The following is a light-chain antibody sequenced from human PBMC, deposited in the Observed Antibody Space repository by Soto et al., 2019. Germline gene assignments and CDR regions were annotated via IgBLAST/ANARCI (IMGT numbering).Light chain of an antibody. CDR3: QQSYTAPSIT. CDR2: GVS. CDR1: QSISSS. V-gene: IGKV1-39*01. Sequence: DIQMTQSPSSLSASVEDRVTITCRASQSISSSLNWYQQKSGKAPNLLIYGVSRLQGGVPSRFSGSGSGTDFTLSISSLQPEDFATYYCQQSYTAPSITFGQGTRLEIK. J-gene: IGKJ5*01.